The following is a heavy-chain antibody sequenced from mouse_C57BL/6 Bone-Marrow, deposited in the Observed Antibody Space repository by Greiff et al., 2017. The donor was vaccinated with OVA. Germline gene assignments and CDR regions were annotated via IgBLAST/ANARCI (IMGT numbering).Heavy chain of an antibody. CDR3: ARRGYYGSWYFDV. Sequence: VQLQQSGPELVKPGASVKISCKASGYTFTDYYMNWVKQSHGKSLEWIGDINPNNGGTSYNQKFKGKATLTVDKSSSTAYMELRSLTSEDSAVYYCARRGYYGSWYFDVWGTGTTVTVSS. D-gene: IGHD1-1*01. J-gene: IGHJ1*03. V-gene: IGHV1-26*01. CDR2: INPNNGGT. CDR1: GYTFTDYY.